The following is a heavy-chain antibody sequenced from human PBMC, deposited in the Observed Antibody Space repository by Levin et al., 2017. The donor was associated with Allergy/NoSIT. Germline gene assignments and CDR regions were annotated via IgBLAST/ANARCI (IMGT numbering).Heavy chain of an antibody. J-gene: IGHJ5*02. Sequence: ASVKVSCKASGYTFTSYGISWVRQAPGQGLEWMGWISAYNGNTNYAQKLQGRVTMTTDTSTSTAYMELRSLRSDDTAVYYCSGTLTPGYDSSGYFPPNWFDPWGQGTLVTVSS. CDR2: ISAYNGNT. V-gene: IGHV1-18*01. D-gene: IGHD3-22*01. CDR1: GYTFTSYG. CDR3: SGTLTPGYDSSGYFPPNWFDP.